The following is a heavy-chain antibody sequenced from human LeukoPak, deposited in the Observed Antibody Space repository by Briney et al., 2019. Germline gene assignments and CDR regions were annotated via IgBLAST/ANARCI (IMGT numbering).Heavy chain of an antibody. D-gene: IGHD1-26*01. CDR2: ITSDGSGI. CDR1: GFTFSSYW. J-gene: IGHJ4*02. CDR3: GSGRLVGAPDY. V-gene: IGHV3-74*01. Sequence: PGGSLRLSCAASGFTFSSYWMHWVRQPPGKGLVWVSRITSDGSGIGYADSVKGRFSTSRDNAKNTLYLQMNSLRAEDTAVYYCGSGRLVGAPDYWGQGTLVTVSS.